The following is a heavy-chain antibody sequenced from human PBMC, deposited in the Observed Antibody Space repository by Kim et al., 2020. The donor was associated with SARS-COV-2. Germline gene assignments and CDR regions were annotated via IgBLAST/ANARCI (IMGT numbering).Heavy chain of an antibody. D-gene: IGHD6-19*01. Sequence: GGSLRLSCGASGFTFSTSALHWVRQAPGKGLEWVALISFDGSNKYYADSVKGRFTISRDNSKNTLSLQMNSLRAEDTAVYYCARAWGIEVTGPSYFDYWGQGTLVTVSS. CDR3: ARAWGIEVTGPSYFDY. CDR1: GFTFSTSA. V-gene: IGHV3-30*04. J-gene: IGHJ4*02. CDR2: ISFDGSNK.